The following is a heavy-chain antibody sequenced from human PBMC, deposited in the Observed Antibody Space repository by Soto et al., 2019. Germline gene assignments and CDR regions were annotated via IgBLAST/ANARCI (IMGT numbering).Heavy chain of an antibody. CDR1: GFTFSDYY. V-gene: IGHV3-11*06. CDR2: ISSSSSYT. D-gene: IGHD5-18*01. CDR3: AREGGTAMANNWFDP. J-gene: IGHJ5*02. Sequence: GGSLRLSCAASGFTFSDYYMSWIRQAPGKGLEWVSYISSSSSYTNYADSVKGRFTISRDNAKNSLYLQMNSLRAEDTAVYYCAREGGTAMANNWFDPWGQGTLVTVSS.